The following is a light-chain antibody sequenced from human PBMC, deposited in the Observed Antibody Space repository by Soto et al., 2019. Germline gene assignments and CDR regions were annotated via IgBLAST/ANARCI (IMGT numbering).Light chain of an antibody. CDR3: AAWEDSVNLWL. Sequence: QSVLTQPPSASGIPGQTVTLSCSGSPSNIGSNYVYWYQQLPGTAPKLLIYSNNQRPSGVPDRFSGSKSGTSGSLAISGLRSEDEAEYYCAAWEDSVNLWLFGGGTKLTVL. CDR2: SNN. J-gene: IGLJ3*02. V-gene: IGLV1-47*02. CDR1: PSNIGSNY.